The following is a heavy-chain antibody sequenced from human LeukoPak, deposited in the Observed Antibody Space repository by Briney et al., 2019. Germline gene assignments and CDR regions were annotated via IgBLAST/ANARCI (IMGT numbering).Heavy chain of an antibody. CDR1: GGSISSYY. CDR3: ARDGSGNDAFDI. CDR2: IYYSGST. Sequence: PSETLSLTCTVSGGSISSYYWNWIRQPPGKGLEWIGYIYYSGSTNYNPSLKSRVTISVDTSKNQFTLKLTSVTAADTAVYYCARDGSGNDAFDIWGQGTMVTVPS. D-gene: IGHD5-12*01. V-gene: IGHV4-59*01. J-gene: IGHJ3*02.